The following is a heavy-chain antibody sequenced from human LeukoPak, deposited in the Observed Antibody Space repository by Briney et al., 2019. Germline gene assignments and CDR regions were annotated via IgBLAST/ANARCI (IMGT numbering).Heavy chain of an antibody. CDR2: ISYDGSNK. CDR1: GFTFSSYA. CDR3: ARAESANGNYVRWGY. Sequence: GGSLRLSCAASGFTFSSYAMHWVRQAPGKGLEWVAVISYDGSNKYYADSVKGRFTISRDNSKNTLYLQMNSLRAEDTAVYYCARAESANGNYVRWGYWGQGILVTVSS. D-gene: IGHD4-17*01. J-gene: IGHJ4*02. V-gene: IGHV3-30-3*01.